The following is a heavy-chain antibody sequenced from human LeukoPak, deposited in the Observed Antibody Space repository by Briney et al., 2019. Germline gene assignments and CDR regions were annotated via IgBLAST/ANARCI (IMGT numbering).Heavy chain of an antibody. CDR1: GFTFSGYS. V-gene: IGHV3-48*02. CDR3: ARSSGFDTFDI. CDR2: ISTSSSTI. D-gene: IGHD1-14*01. Sequence: GGSLRLSCAASGFTFSGYSMNWVRQAPGEGLEWLSYISTSSSTIYYADSVKGRFTISRDNAENSLYLQMNSLRDDDTAVYYCARSSGFDTFDIWGQGTMVTVSS. J-gene: IGHJ3*02.